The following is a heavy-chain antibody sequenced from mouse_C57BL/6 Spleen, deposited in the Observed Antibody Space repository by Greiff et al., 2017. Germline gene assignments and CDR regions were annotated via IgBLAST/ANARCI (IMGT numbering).Heavy chain of an antibody. J-gene: IGHJ1*03. Sequence: QVQLQQPGAELVKPGASVKLSCKASGYTFTSYWMQWVKQRPGQGLEWIGEIDPSDSYTNYNQKFKGKATLTVDTSSSTAYMQLSSLTSEDSAVYYCARRKRDYGSSYAYFDVWGTGTTVTVSS. CDR2: IDPSDSYT. V-gene: IGHV1-50*01. D-gene: IGHD1-1*01. CDR3: ARRKRDYGSSYAYFDV. CDR1: GYTFTSYW.